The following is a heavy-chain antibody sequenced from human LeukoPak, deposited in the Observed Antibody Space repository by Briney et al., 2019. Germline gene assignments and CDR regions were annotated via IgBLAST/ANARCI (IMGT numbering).Heavy chain of an antibody. Sequence: GGSLRLSCAASGFTVTNYYMSWVRQAPGKGLEWVSVIYSGGDTFHADSVKGRFTISRDNSKNTLYLQMNSLRAEDTAVYYCAKDRVVVVTASSDYWGQGTLVTVSS. D-gene: IGHD2-21*02. V-gene: IGHV3-53*01. J-gene: IGHJ4*02. CDR2: IYSGGDT. CDR1: GFTVTNYY. CDR3: AKDRVVVVTASSDY.